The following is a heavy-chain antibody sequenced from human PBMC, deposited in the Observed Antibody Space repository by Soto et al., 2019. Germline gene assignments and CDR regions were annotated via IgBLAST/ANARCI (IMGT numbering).Heavy chain of an antibody. V-gene: IGHV4-34*01. CDR1: GGSFSGYY. J-gene: IGHJ4*02. CDR3: ARGAGYYRLRFDY. CDR2: INHSGST. D-gene: IGHD3-22*01. Sequence: QVQLQQWGAGLLKPSETLSLTCAVYGGSFSGYYWSWIRQPPGKGLEWIGEINHSGSTNYNPSLKSRVTISVDTSKNQCSLKLSSVTAADTAVYYCARGAGYYRLRFDYWGQGTLVTVSS.